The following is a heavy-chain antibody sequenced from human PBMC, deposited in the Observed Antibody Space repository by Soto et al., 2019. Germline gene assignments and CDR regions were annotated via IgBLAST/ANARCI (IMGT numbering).Heavy chain of an antibody. CDR2: IYTSGST. D-gene: IGHD6-13*01. J-gene: IGHJ4*02. CDR1: GGSISSYY. Sequence: PSDTLSLTCTVSGGSISSYYWSWILQPAGKGLEWIGRIYTSGSTNYNPSLKSRVTMSVDTSKNQFYLKLSSVTAADTAMYYCERLPGYSSSWKPYYFDYWGQGTLVTVS. V-gene: IGHV4-4*07. CDR3: ERLPGYSSSWKPYYFDY.